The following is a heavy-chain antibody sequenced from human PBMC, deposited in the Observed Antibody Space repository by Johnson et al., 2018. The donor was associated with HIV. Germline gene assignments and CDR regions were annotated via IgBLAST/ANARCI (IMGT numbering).Heavy chain of an antibody. V-gene: IGHV3-30-3*01. CDR3: ARDGAIHLHEDVFDF. CDR2: ISYDGANA. CDR1: GFTFSAYP. Sequence: QVQLVESGGGVVQPGKSLRLSCAGTGFTFSAYPMHWVRQTPAKGLEWMAIISYDGANADYADSVKGRFTISRDNSNNRLYLQMSGLRTEDTGVHYCARDGAIHLHEDVFDFWGQGTTVTVSS. J-gene: IGHJ3*01. D-gene: IGHD5-18*01.